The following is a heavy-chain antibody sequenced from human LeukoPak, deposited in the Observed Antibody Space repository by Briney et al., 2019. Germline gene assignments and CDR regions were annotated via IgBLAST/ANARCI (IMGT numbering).Heavy chain of an antibody. Sequence: GRSLRLSCAASGFTFDDYAMHWVRQAPGKGLEWVSGISWNSGSIGYADSVKGRFTISRDNAKNSLYLQMNSLRAGDTALYYCAKPSHGYSGLIDYFDYWGQGTLVTVSS. CDR3: AKPSHGYSGLIDYFDY. CDR1: GFTFDDYA. D-gene: IGHD5-12*01. V-gene: IGHV3-9*01. CDR2: ISWNSGSI. J-gene: IGHJ4*02.